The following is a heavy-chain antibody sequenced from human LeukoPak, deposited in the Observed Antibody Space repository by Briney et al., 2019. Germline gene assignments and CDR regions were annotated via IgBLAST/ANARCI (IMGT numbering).Heavy chain of an antibody. CDR1: GFTFSDYS. V-gene: IGHV3-48*02. Sequence: GESLGLSCAASGFTFSDYSMNWVRQAPGKGLEWVSYIDGSGDTIYYADSVKGRFTISRDNAKNSLDLQMNSLRDEDTAVYYCSRRFDCWGQGTLVTVSS. CDR3: SRRFDC. CDR2: IDGSGDTI. J-gene: IGHJ4*02.